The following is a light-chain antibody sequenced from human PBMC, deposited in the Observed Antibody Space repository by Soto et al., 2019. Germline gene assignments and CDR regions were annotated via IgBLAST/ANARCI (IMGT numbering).Light chain of an antibody. V-gene: IGKV3-20*01. CDR3: QQYGSSPSWK. CDR2: GTS. Sequence: EIVLTQSPGTLSLSPGERATLSCRASQSGSSSYLAWYQQKPGQAPRLLIYGTSSRATGIPDTLGGSGSGTDFTLTISTLEPKDFAVYYCQQYGSSPSWKVGQETKVEIK. J-gene: IGKJ1*01. CDR1: QSGSSSY.